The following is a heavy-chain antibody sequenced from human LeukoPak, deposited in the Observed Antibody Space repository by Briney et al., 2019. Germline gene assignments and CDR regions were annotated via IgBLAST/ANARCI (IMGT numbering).Heavy chain of an antibody. Sequence: GGSLRLSCASSGFTFSRYGMHWVRQAPGKGLEWVAVISYDENNKYYAGSVEGRFTISRDNAKNSLYLQMNSLRDEDTAVYHCARVRAGYYCDNWGQGTLVTVSS. CDR3: ARVRAGYYCDN. J-gene: IGHJ4*02. V-gene: IGHV3-30*03. CDR2: ISYDENNK. CDR1: GFTFSRYG.